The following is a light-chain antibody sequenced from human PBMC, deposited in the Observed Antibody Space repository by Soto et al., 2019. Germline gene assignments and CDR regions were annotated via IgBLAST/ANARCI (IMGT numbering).Light chain of an antibody. Sequence: EIVMTQSPATLSVSPGGRATLSCRASQSISDTLAWYQQKPGQAPRLLIYSASRRATGFPARFSGSGSGTEFTLTISSLQSEDFAVYYCQQYNNWPPITFGQGTRLEIK. CDR2: SAS. V-gene: IGKV3-15*01. J-gene: IGKJ5*01. CDR1: QSISDT. CDR3: QQYNNWPPIT.